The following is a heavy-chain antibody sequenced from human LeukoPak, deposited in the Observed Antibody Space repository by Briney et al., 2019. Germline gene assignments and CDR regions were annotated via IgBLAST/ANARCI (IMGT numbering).Heavy chain of an antibody. J-gene: IGHJ4*02. CDR2: IHPRSGDT. CDR1: VYSFTAFY. CDR3: ARDGEYGTGSYYRGSFDY. D-gene: IGHD3-10*01. V-gene: IGHV1-2*02. Sequence: ASVKVSCMASVYSFTAFYIHWVRQAPGQGLEWMGWIHPRSGDTIYAQKFQGRVTMARETSISTVYMDLSSLGPDDTAVYYCARDGEYGTGSYYRGSFDYWGQGILVTVSS.